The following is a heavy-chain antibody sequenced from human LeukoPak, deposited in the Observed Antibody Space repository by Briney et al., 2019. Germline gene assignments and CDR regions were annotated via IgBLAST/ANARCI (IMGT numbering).Heavy chain of an antibody. J-gene: IGHJ5*02. CDR3: ARVSRQYSSGWYWFDP. D-gene: IGHD6-19*01. CDR2: INPNSGGT. V-gene: IGHV1-2*02. Sequence: ASVKFSCKASGYTFTGYYMHWVRQAPGQGLEWMGWINPNSGGTNYAQKFQGRVTMTRDTPISTAYMELSRLRSDDTAVYYCARVSRQYSSGWYWFDPWGQGTLVTDSS. CDR1: GYTFTGYY.